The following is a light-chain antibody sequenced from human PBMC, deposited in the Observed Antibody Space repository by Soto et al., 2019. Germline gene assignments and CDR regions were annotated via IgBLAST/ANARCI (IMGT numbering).Light chain of an antibody. CDR1: QSVSSK. V-gene: IGKV3-15*01. CDR2: GAS. J-gene: IGKJ1*01. CDR3: QQYNKWPWT. Sequence: MVMPQSPDTLSVSPGERATLSCRASQSVSSKLGWYQEKPGQAPRLLIYGASARATGIPARFSGSGSGTEFTLTISSLQSEDFAVYYCQQYNKWPWTFGQGTKVDIK.